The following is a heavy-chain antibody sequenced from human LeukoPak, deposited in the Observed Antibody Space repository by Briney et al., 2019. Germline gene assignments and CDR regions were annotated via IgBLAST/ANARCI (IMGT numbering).Heavy chain of an antibody. Sequence: GGSLRLSCVASGFTFTSSDFNWIRQAPGKGLEWVALMSSDGRNKYYADSVKGRFTISRDDSKNTLYVQMNDLRVEDTAVYYCAKDHSGTGRAFDSWGQGTLVTVSS. CDR1: GFTFTSSD. CDR3: AKDHSGTGRAFDS. V-gene: IGHV3-30*18. CDR2: MSSDGRNK. J-gene: IGHJ4*02. D-gene: IGHD1-14*01.